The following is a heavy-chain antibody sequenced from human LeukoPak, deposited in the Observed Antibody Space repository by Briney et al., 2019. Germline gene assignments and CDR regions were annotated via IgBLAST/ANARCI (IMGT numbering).Heavy chain of an antibody. CDR1: GFTFSSYS. Sequence: GGSLRLSRAASGFTFSSYSMNWVRQAPGKGLEWVSSISSSSSYIYYADSVKGRFTISRDNAKNSLYLQMNSLRAEDTAVYYCARQATNYGMDVWGQGTTVTVSS. J-gene: IGHJ6*02. CDR3: ARQATNYGMDV. CDR2: ISSSSSYI. V-gene: IGHV3-21*01.